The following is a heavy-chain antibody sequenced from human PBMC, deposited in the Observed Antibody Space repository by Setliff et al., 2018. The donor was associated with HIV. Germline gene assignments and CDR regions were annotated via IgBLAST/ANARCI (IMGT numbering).Heavy chain of an antibody. D-gene: IGHD3-3*01. CDR2: IYYSGST. Sequence: SETLSLTCSVSGGSVSSTSNYWGWIRQPPGKGLEWIGSIYYSGSTYYNPSLKSRVTISVDTSKNQFSLKLSSVTAADTAVYYCARVQVGCYNFYFDYWGQGTLVTVSS. CDR3: ARVQVGCYNFYFDY. CDR1: GGSVSSTSNY. J-gene: IGHJ4*02. V-gene: IGHV4-39*01.